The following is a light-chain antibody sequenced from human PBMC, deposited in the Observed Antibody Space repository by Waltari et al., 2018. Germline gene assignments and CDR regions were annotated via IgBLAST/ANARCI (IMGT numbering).Light chain of an antibody. CDR3: QTWDTGIRV. CDR1: GGHTHYA. J-gene: IGLJ3*02. CDR2: VNSDGSH. V-gene: IGLV4-69*01. Sequence: QLVVTQSPSASASLGASVKLTCTLSGGHTHYAITWHQQQPQKGPRFLMKVNSDGSHNKGDGFPDRFSVSSSRAQRYLTISSLQSEDKADYHCQTWDTGIRVFGGGTKLIVL.